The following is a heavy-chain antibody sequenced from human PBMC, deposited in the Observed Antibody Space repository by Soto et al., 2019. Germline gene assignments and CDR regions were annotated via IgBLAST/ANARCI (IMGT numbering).Heavy chain of an antibody. CDR2: IYPGDSDT. V-gene: IGHV5-51*01. J-gene: IGHJ6*02. CDR1: GYSFTSYW. D-gene: IGHD6-6*01. CDR3: ARHLRSIAARQCYYYGMDV. Sequence: GESLKISCKGSGYSFTSYWIGWVRQMPGKGLEWMGIIYPGDSDTRYSPSFQGQVTISADKSISTAYLQWSSLKASDTAMYYCARHLRSIAARQCYYYGMDVWGQGTTVTVSS.